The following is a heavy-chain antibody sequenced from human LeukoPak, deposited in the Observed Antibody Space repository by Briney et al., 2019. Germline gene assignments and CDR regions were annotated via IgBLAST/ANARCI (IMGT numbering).Heavy chain of an antibody. V-gene: IGHV1-46*01. CDR2: INPSGGST. CDR3: ARDPGATRYMDV. J-gene: IGHJ6*03. Sequence: ASVKVSCKASGYTFTSYYVHWVRQAPGQGLEWMGIINPSGGSTSYAQKFQGRVTMTRDTSTSTVYMELSSLRSEDTAVYYCARDPGATRYMDVWGKGTTVTISS. CDR1: GYTFTSYY. D-gene: IGHD1-26*01.